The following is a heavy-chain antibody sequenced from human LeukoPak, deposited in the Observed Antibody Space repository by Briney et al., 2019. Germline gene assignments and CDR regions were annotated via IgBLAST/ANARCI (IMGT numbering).Heavy chain of an antibody. J-gene: IGHJ2*01. V-gene: IGHV3-7*01. CDR3: AKYSGSPYWYFDL. CDR1: GVTFSSYW. CDR2: IKPDGNEK. D-gene: IGHD5-12*01. Sequence: GGPLRLSCEASGVTFSSYWMSWVRQAPGKGLEWVGNIKPDGNEKYYVDSVKGRFTISRDNAKNSLYLQMNSLRAEETAVYYCAKYSGSPYWYFDLWGRGTLVTVSS.